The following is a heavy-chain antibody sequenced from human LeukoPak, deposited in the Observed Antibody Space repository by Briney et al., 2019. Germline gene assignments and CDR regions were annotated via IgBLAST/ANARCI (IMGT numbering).Heavy chain of an antibody. CDR3: ARLQAPRRIAAAGLTFDY. V-gene: IGHV3-48*01. CDR2: ISSSSSTI. CDR1: GFTFSSYS. D-gene: IGHD6-13*01. J-gene: IGHJ4*02. Sequence: PGGSLRLSCAASGFTFSSYSMNWVRQAPGKGLEWVSYISSSSSTIYYADSVKGRFTISRDNAKNSLYLQMNSLRAEDTAVYYCARLQAPRRIAAAGLTFDYWGQGTLVTVSS.